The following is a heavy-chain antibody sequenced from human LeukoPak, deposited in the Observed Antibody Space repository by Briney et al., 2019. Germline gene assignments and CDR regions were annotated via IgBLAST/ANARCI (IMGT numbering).Heavy chain of an antibody. CDR3: ARYVVYGSGKYYFDY. Sequence: SETLSLTCTVSGGSVSSTTYYWSWIPQPPGKGMEWIASINYSGSTYYNPSLKSRVTISVDTSENQFSLKLSSVTAAGTAVYYCARYVVYGSGKYYFDYWGQGTLVTVSS. J-gene: IGHJ4*02. CDR2: INYSGST. D-gene: IGHD3-10*01. V-gene: IGHV4-39*01. CDR1: GGSVSSTTYY.